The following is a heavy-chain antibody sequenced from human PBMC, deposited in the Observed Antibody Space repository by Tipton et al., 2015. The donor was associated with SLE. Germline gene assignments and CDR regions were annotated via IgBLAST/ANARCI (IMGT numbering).Heavy chain of an antibody. J-gene: IGHJ6*02. CDR1: GFNFDDYG. D-gene: IGHD1-1*01. CDR2: ISWVGHTT. V-gene: IGHV3-20*04. CDR3: ARAQLPKKPLGFGMEV. Sequence: SLRLSCAAFGFNFDDYGMSWVRQAPGKGLEWVSGISWVGHTTGYAESVRGRFTISRDNTRKSVYLQMNSLRAEATAFYYCARAQLPKKPLGFGMEVWGQGTTVTVSS.